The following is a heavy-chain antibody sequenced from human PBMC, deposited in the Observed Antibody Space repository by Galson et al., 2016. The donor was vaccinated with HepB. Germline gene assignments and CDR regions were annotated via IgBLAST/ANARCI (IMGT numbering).Heavy chain of an antibody. D-gene: IGHD5-18*01. Sequence: SETLSLTCAVYGGSFSDYYWTWIRQSPGKGLEWIGQINHNGSTNYNPSLKSRVTMSVDTSKNQFSLKLSSVTAADTAVYYCARQIQVQQWLFGDYYMDVWGKGTTVTVSS. CDR3: ARQIQVQQWLFGDYYMDV. V-gene: IGHV4-34*01. J-gene: IGHJ6*03. CDR1: GGSFSDYY. CDR2: INHNGST.